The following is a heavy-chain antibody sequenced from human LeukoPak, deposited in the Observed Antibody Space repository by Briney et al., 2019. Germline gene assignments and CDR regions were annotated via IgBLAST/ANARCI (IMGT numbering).Heavy chain of an antibody. Sequence: ASVKVSCKASGGTFSSYAISWVRQAPGQGLEWMGWISAYNGNTNYAQKLQGRVTMTTDTSTSTAYMELRSLRSDDTAVYYCASVEMATLTFDYWGQGTLVTVSS. V-gene: IGHV1-18*01. CDR2: ISAYNGNT. J-gene: IGHJ4*02. CDR3: ASVEMATLTFDY. D-gene: IGHD5-24*01. CDR1: GGTFSSYA.